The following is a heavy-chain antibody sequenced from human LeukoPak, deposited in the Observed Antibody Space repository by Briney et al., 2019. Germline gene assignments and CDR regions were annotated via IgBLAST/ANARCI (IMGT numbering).Heavy chain of an antibody. V-gene: IGHV3-23*01. Sequence: GGSLRLSCTASGFTFGDFCMTWVRQAPGKGLERVSAISGSGGSTFYADSVKGRFTISRDNSKNTLYLQMNSLRAEDTAVYYCAKKKLDTDAFDIWGQGTMVTVSS. CDR3: AKKKLDTDAFDI. J-gene: IGHJ3*02. D-gene: IGHD3/OR15-3a*01. CDR2: ISGSGGST. CDR1: GFTFGDFC.